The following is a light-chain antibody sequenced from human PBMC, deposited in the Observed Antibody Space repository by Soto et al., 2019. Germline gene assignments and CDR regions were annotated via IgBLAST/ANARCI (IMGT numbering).Light chain of an antibody. CDR2: EVS. CDR1: SNDIGASKY. Sequence: QSVLTQPASVSGSPGQSITISCTGSSNDIGASKYVSWYQQYPGKAPKLIIFEVSNRPSGVSNRFSGSKSGNTASLTIAGLQAEDEADYHCSSYTTGSTLYVFGGGTKGTVL. CDR3: SSYTTGSTLYV. V-gene: IGLV2-14*01. J-gene: IGLJ1*01.